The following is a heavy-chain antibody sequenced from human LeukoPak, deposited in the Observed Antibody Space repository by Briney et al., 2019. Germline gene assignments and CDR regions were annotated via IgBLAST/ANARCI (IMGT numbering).Heavy chain of an antibody. CDR2: ISGSGGST. D-gene: IGHD6-13*01. Sequence: GGSLRLSCAASGFTFSSYAMSWVRQAPGKGLDWVSAISGSGGSTYYADSVKGRFTISRDNSKNTLYLQMNSLRAEDTAVYYCAKTRAAGTFYFDYWGQGTLVTVSS. J-gene: IGHJ4*02. CDR1: GFTFSSYA. CDR3: AKTRAAGTFYFDY. V-gene: IGHV3-23*01.